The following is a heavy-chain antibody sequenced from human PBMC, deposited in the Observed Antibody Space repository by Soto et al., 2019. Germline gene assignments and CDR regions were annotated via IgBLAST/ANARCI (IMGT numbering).Heavy chain of an antibody. Sequence: SETLSLTCTVSGGSINNYYWSWIRQPPGKGLEWIGYIYYSGSTNYNPSLRSRVTISVDTSKNQFSLKLSSVTAADTAVYYCARDRGYSNWFDPWGLVNLVTVSS. J-gene: IGHJ5*02. CDR3: ARDRGYSNWFDP. D-gene: IGHD5-18*01. CDR1: GGSINNYY. V-gene: IGHV4-59*01. CDR2: IYYSGST.